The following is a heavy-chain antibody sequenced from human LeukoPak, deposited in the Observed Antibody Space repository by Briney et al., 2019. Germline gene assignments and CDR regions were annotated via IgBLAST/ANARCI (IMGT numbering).Heavy chain of an antibody. CDR1: GGSFSGYY. V-gene: IGHV4-34*01. CDR2: ISHSGST. Sequence: SETLSLTCAVYGGSFSGYYWSWIRQPPGKGLEWIGEISHSGSTNYNPSLKSRVTISVDTSKNQFSLKLSSVTAADTAVYYCARVPAAGRYYYYYMDVWGKGTTVTVSS. J-gene: IGHJ6*03. CDR3: ARVPAAGRYYYYYMDV. D-gene: IGHD6-13*01.